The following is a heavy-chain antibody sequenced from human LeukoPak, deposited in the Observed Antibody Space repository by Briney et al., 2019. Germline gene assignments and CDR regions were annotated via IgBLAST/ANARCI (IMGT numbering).Heavy chain of an antibody. CDR1: GYTFTGYY. CDR2: IIPILGIA. D-gene: IGHD5-18*01. Sequence: SVKVSCKASGYTFTGYYMHWVRQAPGQGLEWMGRIIPILGIANYAQKFQGRVTITADKSTSTAYMELSSLRSEDTAVYYCAARGYSYGYKVDYWGQGTLVTVSS. J-gene: IGHJ4*02. V-gene: IGHV1-69*02. CDR3: AARGYSYGYKVDY.